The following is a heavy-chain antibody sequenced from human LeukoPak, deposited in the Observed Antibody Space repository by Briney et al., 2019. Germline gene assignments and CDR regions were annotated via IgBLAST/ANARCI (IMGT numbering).Heavy chain of an antibody. D-gene: IGHD3-22*01. CDR1: GGSISSSSYY. Sequence: PSETLSLTCTVSGGSISSSSYYWGWLRQPPGKGLVWIGSIYYSGSTYYNPSLKSRVTISVDTSKNQFSLKLSSVTAADTAVYYCATQTYYDSSGYSPLYDYWGQGTLVTVSS. J-gene: IGHJ4*02. CDR3: ATQTYYDSSGYSPLYDY. V-gene: IGHV4-39*01. CDR2: IYYSGST.